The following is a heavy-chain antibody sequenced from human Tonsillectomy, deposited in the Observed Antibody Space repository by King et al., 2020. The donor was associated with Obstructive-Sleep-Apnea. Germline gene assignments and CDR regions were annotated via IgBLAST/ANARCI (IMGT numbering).Heavy chain of an antibody. Sequence: QLQESGPGLVKPSETLSLTCTVSGGSIKNNNYYWGWIRQPPGKGLEWIGSIFYSGSTYYNPSLKSRVTISVDTSKNQFSLKLSSVTAADTAVYYCARVNFDFWTGYAYYFDYWVQGTLVTVSS. CDR1: GGSIKNNNYY. D-gene: IGHD3/OR15-3a*01. CDR3: ARVNFDFWTGYAYYFDY. CDR2: IFYSGST. V-gene: IGHV4-39*07. J-gene: IGHJ4*02.